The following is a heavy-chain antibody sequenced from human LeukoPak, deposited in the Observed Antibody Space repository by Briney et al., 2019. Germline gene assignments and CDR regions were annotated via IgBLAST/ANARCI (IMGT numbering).Heavy chain of an antibody. CDR2: ISDSSNFI. V-gene: IGHV3-11*05. D-gene: IGHD1-26*01. J-gene: IGHJ6*02. Sequence: GGSLRLSCVASGFTFSDSYMSWIRQAPGKGLEWVSHISDSSNFIKYADSVKGRFTISRDNAKKSLFLQMNSLRAEDTAMYYCARDRQWELPPYYYYGLDVWGQGTTVTVSS. CDR1: GFTFSDSY. CDR3: ARDRQWELPPYYYYGLDV.